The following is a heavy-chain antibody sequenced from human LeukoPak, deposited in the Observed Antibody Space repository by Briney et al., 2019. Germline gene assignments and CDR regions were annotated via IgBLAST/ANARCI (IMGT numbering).Heavy chain of an antibody. CDR1: GGSFSGYY. Sequence: PSETLSLTCVVYGGSFSGYYWSWIRQPPGKGLEWIGEINHSGSTNYSPSLKSRVTISVDASKNQFSLKLSSVTAADTAVYYCAGPGAARLDYWGQGTLVTVSS. V-gene: IGHV4-34*01. CDR3: AGPGAARLDY. CDR2: INHSGST. D-gene: IGHD6-6*01. J-gene: IGHJ4*02.